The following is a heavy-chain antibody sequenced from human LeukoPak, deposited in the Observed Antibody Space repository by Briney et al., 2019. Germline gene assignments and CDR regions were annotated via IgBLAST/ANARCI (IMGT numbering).Heavy chain of an antibody. CDR1: GYTFTSYA. V-gene: IGHV1-18*01. D-gene: IGHD3-10*01. Sequence: ASVKVSCKASGYTFTSYAMHWVRQAPGQRLEWMGWISAYNGNTNYAQKLQGRVTMTTDTSTSTAYMELRSLRSDDTAVYYCARPHTYYYGSGSYPGAFDIWGQGTMVTVPS. CDR2: ISAYNGNT. J-gene: IGHJ3*02. CDR3: ARPHTYYYGSGSYPGAFDI.